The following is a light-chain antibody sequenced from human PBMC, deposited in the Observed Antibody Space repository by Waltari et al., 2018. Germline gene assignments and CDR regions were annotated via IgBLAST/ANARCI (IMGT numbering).Light chain of an antibody. Sequence: QSALTQPASVSGSPGRSPTISCTGTSSDVGAYDHVSWYQQQPGKDPKLMIDDVSNRPSGVSNRFSGSKSGNTASLTISGLQSEDEGDYYGNSYRSGSTLVVFGGGTKLTVL. CDR1: SSDVGAYDH. V-gene: IGLV2-14*01. J-gene: IGLJ2*01. CDR2: DVS. CDR3: NSYRSGSTLVV.